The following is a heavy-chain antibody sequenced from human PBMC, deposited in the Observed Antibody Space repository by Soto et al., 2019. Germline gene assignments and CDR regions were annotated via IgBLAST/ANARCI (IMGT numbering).Heavy chain of an antibody. V-gene: IGHV3-7*01. Sequence: PGGSLRLSCAASGFTFSSYWMSWVRQAPGKGLEWVANIKQDGSEKYYVDSVKGRFTISRDNSKNTLYLQMNSLRDEDTAVYYCAREPEMGSSQKYDFWSGYLNPPDSEGMDVWGQGTTVTVSS. D-gene: IGHD3-3*01. CDR1: GFTFSSYW. J-gene: IGHJ6*02. CDR2: IKQDGSEK. CDR3: AREPEMGSSQKYDFWSGYLNPPDSEGMDV.